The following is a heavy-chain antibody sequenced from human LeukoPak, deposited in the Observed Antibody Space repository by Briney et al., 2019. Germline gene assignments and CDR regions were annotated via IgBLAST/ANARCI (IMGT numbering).Heavy chain of an antibody. D-gene: IGHD6-13*01. CDR2: IYSGGST. J-gene: IGHJ5*02. Sequence: PGRSLRLSCAASGFTFSSYAMHWVRQAPGKGLEWVSVIYSGGSTYYADSVKGRFTISRDNSKNTLYLQMNSLRAEDTAVYYCARGLSAAGTTSNWFDPWGQGTLVTVSS. CDR3: ARGLSAAGTTSNWFDP. CDR1: GFTFSSYA. V-gene: IGHV3-53*01.